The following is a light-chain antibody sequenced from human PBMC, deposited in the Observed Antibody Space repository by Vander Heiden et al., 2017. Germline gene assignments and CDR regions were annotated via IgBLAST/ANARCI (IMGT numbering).Light chain of an antibody. Sequence: DIQSTQFSSFLSASVGDRVTITCRASQGIGSYLAWYQQKPGKAPNLLIFAASALQSGVPSRFSGSGSGTEFTLTISSLQPEDFATYYCQRLNSYPLTFGAGTKVESK. V-gene: IGKV1-9*01. CDR1: QGIGSY. J-gene: IGKJ4*01. CDR2: AAS. CDR3: QRLNSYPLT.